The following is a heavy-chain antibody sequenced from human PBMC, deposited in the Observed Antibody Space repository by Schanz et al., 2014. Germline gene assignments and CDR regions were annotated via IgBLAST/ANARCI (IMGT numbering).Heavy chain of an antibody. V-gene: IGHV4-61*02. J-gene: IGHJ2*01. CDR3: ARDTTWRLDL. D-gene: IGHD1-1*01. Sequence: QVQLQESGPGLVKPSETLSLTCAVYGGSIRSGTYYWSWIRQPAGKALEWVGRVFPNGITNYNPSLKSRVPISLATSKNQFSRTLTSLTAADTAVYYCARDTTWRLDLWGRGTLVTVSS. CDR1: GGSIRSGTYY. CDR2: VFPNGIT.